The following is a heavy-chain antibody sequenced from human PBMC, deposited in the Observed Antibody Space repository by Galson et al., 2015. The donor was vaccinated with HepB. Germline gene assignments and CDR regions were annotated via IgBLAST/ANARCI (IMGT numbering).Heavy chain of an antibody. CDR1: GFTFSSYS. CDR2: ISSSSSYI. CDR3: ARGPRTDGHILN. J-gene: IGHJ4*02. Sequence: SLRLSCAASGFTFSSYSMNWVRQAPGKGLEWVSSISSSSSYIYYADSVKGRFTISRDNAKNSLYLQMNSLRAEDTAVYYCARGPRTDGHILNWGQGTLVTVSS. V-gene: IGHV3-21*01. D-gene: IGHD5-24*01.